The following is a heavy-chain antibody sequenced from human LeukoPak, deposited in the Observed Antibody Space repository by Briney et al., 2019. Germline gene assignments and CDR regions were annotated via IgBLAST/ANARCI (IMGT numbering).Heavy chain of an antibody. Sequence: PSETLSLTCAVYGGSFSGYYWSWIRQPPGKGLEWIGEINHSGSTNYNPSLKSRVTISVDTSKNQFSLKLSSVTAADTAVYYCARPRGCGSATCNNFDYWGQGTLVAVSS. V-gene: IGHV4-34*01. CDR3: ARPRGCGSATCNNFDY. CDR2: INHSGST. D-gene: IGHD2-15*01. CDR1: GGSFSGYY. J-gene: IGHJ4*02.